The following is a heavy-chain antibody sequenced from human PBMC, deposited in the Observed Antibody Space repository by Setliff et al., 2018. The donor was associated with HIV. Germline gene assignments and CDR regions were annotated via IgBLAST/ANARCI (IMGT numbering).Heavy chain of an antibody. D-gene: IGHD5-12*01. V-gene: IGHV3-49*04. CDR3: ATGYDRRFPFDY. Sequence: PGGSLRLSCTASGFTFGDYAMSWVRQAPGKGLEWVGFIGSKAYGGTTDYAASVKGRFTISRDDSKNIAYLQMNSLKTEDTAVYYCATGYDRRFPFDYWGQGTLVTVSS. CDR2: IGSKAYGGTT. CDR1: GFTFGDYA. J-gene: IGHJ4*02.